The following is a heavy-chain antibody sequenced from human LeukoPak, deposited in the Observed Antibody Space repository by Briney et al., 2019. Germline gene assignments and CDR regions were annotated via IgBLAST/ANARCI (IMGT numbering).Heavy chain of an antibody. CDR2: IIPILGIA. Sequence: SVKVSCKASGYTFTSYGISWVRQAPGQGLEWMGRIIPILGIANYAQKFQGRVTITADKSTSTAYMELSSLRSEDTAVYYCARDSGMVRGFEYFQHWGQGTLVTVSS. CDR3: ARDSGMVRGFEYFQH. D-gene: IGHD3-10*01. J-gene: IGHJ1*01. CDR1: GYTFTSYG. V-gene: IGHV1-69*04.